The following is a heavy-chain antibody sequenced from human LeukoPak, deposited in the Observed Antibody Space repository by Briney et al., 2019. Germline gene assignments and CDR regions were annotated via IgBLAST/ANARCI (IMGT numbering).Heavy chain of an antibody. V-gene: IGHV3-64D*09. D-gene: IGHD3/OR15-3a*01. CDR1: GFTLSSHA. J-gene: IGHJ4*02. CDR2: ISYKWGRT. Sequence: GVSVRLSCSASGFTLSSHAMHWVRQAPGKALEYVSAISYKWGRTYYANSVKDRFTISRDNSRNTLYLQMSSLRPEDTAVFYCVRRTGKDFDYWGQGTLVTVPS. CDR3: VRRTGKDFDY.